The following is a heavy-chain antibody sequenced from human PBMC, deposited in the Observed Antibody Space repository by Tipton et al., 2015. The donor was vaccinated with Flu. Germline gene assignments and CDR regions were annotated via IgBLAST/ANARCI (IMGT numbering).Heavy chain of an antibody. V-gene: IGHV4-34*01. CDR3: ARLQEQWLVYYYMDV. CDR2: INHSGST. CDR1: GGSFSGYY. J-gene: IGHJ6*03. D-gene: IGHD6-19*01. Sequence: TLSLTCAVYGGSFSGYYWSWIRQPPGKGLEWIGEINHSGSTNYNPSLKSRVTISVDTSKNQFSLKLSSVTAADTAVYYCARLQEQWLVYYYMDVWGKGTTVTVSS.